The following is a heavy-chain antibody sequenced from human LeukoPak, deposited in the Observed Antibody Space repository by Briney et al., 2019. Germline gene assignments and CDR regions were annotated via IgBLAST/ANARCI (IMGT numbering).Heavy chain of an antibody. V-gene: IGHV3-30*18. CDR2: ISYDGSNK. CDR1: GFTFSSYG. J-gene: IGHJ6*02. Sequence: GGSLRLSCAASGFTFSSYGMHWVRQAPGKGLEWVAVISYDGSNKYYADSVKGRFTISRDNSKNTLYLQMNSLRAEDTAVYYCAKDLARRFGYYGMDVWGQGTTVTVSS. CDR3: AKDLARRFGYYGMDV. D-gene: IGHD3-10*01.